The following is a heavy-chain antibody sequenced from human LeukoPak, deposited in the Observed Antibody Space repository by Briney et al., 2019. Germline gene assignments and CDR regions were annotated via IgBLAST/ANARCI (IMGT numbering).Heavy chain of an antibody. J-gene: IGHJ4*02. CDR2: IYHSGST. D-gene: IGHD6-19*01. Sequence: SETLSLTCTVSGYSISSGYYWGWIRQPPGKGLEWIGSIYHSGSTYYNPSLKSRVTISVDTSKNQFSLKLSSVTAADTAVYYCASPDLAVAGTGHFDYWGQGTLVTVSS. V-gene: IGHV4-38-2*02. CDR3: ASPDLAVAGTGHFDY. CDR1: GYSISSGYY.